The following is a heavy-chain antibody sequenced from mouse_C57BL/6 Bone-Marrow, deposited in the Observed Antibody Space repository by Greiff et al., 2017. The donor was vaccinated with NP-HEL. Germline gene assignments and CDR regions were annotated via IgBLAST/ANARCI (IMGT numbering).Heavy chain of an antibody. CDR3: ERHNYYGSSPYWYFDV. CDR1: GFTFSDYG. D-gene: IGHD1-1*01. J-gene: IGHJ1*03. Sequence: EVKVIESGGGLVQPGGSLKLSCAASGFTFSDYGMAWVRQAPRKGPEWVAFISNLAYSIYYADTVTGRFTISRENAKNTLYLEMSSLRSEDTAMYYCERHNYYGSSPYWYFDVWGTGTTVTVSS. CDR2: ISNLAYSI. V-gene: IGHV5-15*01.